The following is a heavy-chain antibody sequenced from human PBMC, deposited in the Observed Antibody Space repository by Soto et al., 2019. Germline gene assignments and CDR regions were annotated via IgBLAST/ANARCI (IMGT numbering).Heavy chain of an antibody. CDR2: IYSGGSA. Sequence: EVQLLESGGGLVQPGGSLRLSCAASGFTVSSNYMSWVRQAPGKGLEWVSVIYSGGSAYHADSVKGRFTISRDNSKNTLYLQMNSLRAEDTAVYYCARHGYSYGGGYFDYWGQGTLVTVSS. CDR1: GFTVSSNY. CDR3: ARHGYSYGGGYFDY. J-gene: IGHJ4*02. D-gene: IGHD5-18*01. V-gene: IGHV3-66*04.